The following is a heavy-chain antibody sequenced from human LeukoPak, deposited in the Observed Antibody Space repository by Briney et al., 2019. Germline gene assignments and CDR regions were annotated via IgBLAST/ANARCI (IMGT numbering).Heavy chain of an antibody. V-gene: IGHV4-61*02. CDR1: GGSLSSPNYY. Sequence: SETLSLTCIVSGGSLSSPNYYWSWIRQPAGKRLEWIGRIYASGSTHYNPSLNSRVTISVDTSTNQLSLRLSSVTAADTAVYYCAGAPAGSLDWLSPLDYWGQGTLVTVSS. J-gene: IGHJ4*02. CDR2: IYASGST. D-gene: IGHD5-12*01. CDR3: AGAPAGSLDWLSPLDY.